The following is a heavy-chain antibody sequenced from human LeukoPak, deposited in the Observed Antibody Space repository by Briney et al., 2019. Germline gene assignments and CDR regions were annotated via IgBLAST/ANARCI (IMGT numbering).Heavy chain of an antibody. CDR1: GSSLSTYS. CDR3: ATAPHGASDYIDV. V-gene: IGHV3-48*01. Sequence: GGSLRLSCVASGSSLSTYSLNWVRQTPGKGLEWLSYISVSGTIHYVDSVKGRFTISRDNGRNSLSLQMNRLRAGDTGVYFCATAPHGASDYIDVWGRGTTVSVSS. J-gene: IGHJ6*03. CDR2: ISVSGTI. D-gene: IGHD3-16*01.